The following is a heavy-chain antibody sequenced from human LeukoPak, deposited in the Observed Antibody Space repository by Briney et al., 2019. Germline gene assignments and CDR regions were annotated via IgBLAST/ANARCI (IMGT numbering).Heavy chain of an antibody. Sequence: SETLSLTCAASGGSISSSNWWSWVRQPPGKGLEWIGEIYHSGSTIYNPSLKSRVTISVDKSKNQFSLKLSSVTAADTAVYYCARGGDYGGYNWFDPWGQGTLVTVSS. CDR3: ARGGDYGGYNWFDP. CDR1: GGSISSSNW. D-gene: IGHD4-17*01. V-gene: IGHV4-4*02. J-gene: IGHJ5*02. CDR2: IYHSGST.